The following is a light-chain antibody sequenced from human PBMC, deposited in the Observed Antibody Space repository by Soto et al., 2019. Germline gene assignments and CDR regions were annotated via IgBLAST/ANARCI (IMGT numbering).Light chain of an antibody. CDR1: QTVSSN. V-gene: IGKV3-15*01. CDR3: QQYNDWPLV. J-gene: IGKJ5*01. CDR2: DAG. Sequence: VLTHSPTTMSVSPGAGATLSCRASQTVSSNFLAWYQQKPGQAPRLLIYDAGTRATGIPARFSGSASGTEFTLTISSLQSEDFAVYVCQQYNDWPLVFGQGTRLEIK.